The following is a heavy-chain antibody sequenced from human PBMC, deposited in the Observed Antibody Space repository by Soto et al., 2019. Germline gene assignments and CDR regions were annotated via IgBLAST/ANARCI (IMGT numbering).Heavy chain of an antibody. Sequence: SETLSLTCTVSGGSISSGGYYWSWIRQHPGKGLEWIGYIYYSGSTYYNPSLKSRVTISVDTSKNQFSLQLTSVTAEDTAVYYCAGTTSHQWYYMDVWGKGTTVTVSS. V-gene: IGHV4-31*03. J-gene: IGHJ6*03. D-gene: IGHD1-7*01. CDR2: IYYSGST. CDR1: GGSISSGGYY. CDR3: AGTTSHQWYYMDV.